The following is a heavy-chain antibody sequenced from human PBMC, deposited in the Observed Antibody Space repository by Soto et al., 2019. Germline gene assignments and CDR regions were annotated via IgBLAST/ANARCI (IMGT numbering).Heavy chain of an antibody. CDR2: INPESTTI. J-gene: IGHJ4*02. CDR1: GFTLRTYW. Sequence: EAQLVEAGGGLVQPGGSLRLSCTASGFTLRTYWMHWVRQAPGKGLVWVSRINPESTTITYADSVKGRFTISRDNAKNTLFLHMNSLSAEDAGIYYCTQDTFGAWDSRGQGTLVTVSS. CDR3: TQDTFGAWDS. D-gene: IGHD3-10*01. V-gene: IGHV3-74*01.